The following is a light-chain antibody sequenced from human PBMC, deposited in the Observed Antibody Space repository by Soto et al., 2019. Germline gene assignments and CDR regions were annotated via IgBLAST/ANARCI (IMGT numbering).Light chain of an antibody. CDR1: QGISNY. CDR2: AAS. V-gene: IGKV1-27*01. Sequence: DIQMTQSPSSLSASVGDRVTITCRASQGISNYLAWYQQKPGKVPKLLIYAASTLQSGVPSRFNGSGSGTDFTLPISSLQPEDVATYYCQKYNSVPWTFGQGTKVEIK. J-gene: IGKJ1*01. CDR3: QKYNSVPWT.